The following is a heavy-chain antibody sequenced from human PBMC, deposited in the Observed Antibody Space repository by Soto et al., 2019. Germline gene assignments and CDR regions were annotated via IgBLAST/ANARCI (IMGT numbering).Heavy chain of an antibody. D-gene: IGHD3-16*01. CDR1: GFTFNNYA. V-gene: IGHV3-23*01. CDR3: AHDGLPLGGYMDV. Sequence: EAQLLESGGGLVQPGGSLRLSCAASGFTFNNYAVSWVRQAPGKGLEWVSTITGSAGSTFYPDSVKGRFTISRDSFKNTLYLQMNSLRPEDTAVYYCAHDGLPLGGYMDVWGKGTTVTVSS. J-gene: IGHJ6*03. CDR2: ITGSAGST.